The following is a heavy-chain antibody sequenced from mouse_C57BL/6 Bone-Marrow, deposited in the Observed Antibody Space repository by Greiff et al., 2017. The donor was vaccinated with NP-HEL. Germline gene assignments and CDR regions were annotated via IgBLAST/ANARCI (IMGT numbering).Heavy chain of an antibody. CDR3: ARRFAY. CDR2: INPNNGGT. V-gene: IGHV1-26*01. CDR1: GYTFTDYY. Sequence: EVQLQQSGPELVKPGASVKISCKASGYTFTDYYMNWVKQSHGKSLEWIGDINPNNGGTSYNQKFKGKATLTADKSSSTAYMELRSLTSEDSAVYYCARRFAYWGQGTLVTVSA. J-gene: IGHJ3*01.